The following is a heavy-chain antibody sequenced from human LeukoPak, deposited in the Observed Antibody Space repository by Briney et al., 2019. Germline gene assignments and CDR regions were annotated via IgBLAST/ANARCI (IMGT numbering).Heavy chain of an antibody. V-gene: IGHV4-4*07. CDR1: GGSISSYY. J-gene: IGHJ4*02. CDR3: ARCAYCSGTSCCLGAFDY. Sequence: SETLSHTCTVSGGSISSYYWSWIRQPAGKGLEWIGRIYTSGSTNYNPSLKSRVTMSVDASKNQFSLKLSSVTAADTAVYYCARCAYCSGTSCCLGAFDYWGQGTLVTVSS. D-gene: IGHD2-2*01. CDR2: IYTSGST.